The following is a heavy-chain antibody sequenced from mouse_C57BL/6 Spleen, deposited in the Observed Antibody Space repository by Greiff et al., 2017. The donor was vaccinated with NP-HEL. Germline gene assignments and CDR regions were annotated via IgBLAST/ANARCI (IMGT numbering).Heavy chain of an antibody. CDR2: IDPSDSYT. Sequence: QVQLQQPGAELVKPGASVKLSCKASGYTFTSYWMQWVKQRPGQGLEWIGEIDPSDSYTNYNQKFKGKATLTVDTSSSTAYMQLSILTSEDSAVYYCARSFSYYGGNFDYRGKGTTLTVSS. CDR1: GYTFTSYW. D-gene: IGHD1-2*01. CDR3: ARSFSYYGGNFDY. V-gene: IGHV1-50*01. J-gene: IGHJ2*01.